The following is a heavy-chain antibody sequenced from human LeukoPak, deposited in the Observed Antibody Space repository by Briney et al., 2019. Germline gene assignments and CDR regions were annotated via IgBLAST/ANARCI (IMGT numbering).Heavy chain of an antibody. CDR1: GGSISSSSYY. Sequence: TSETLSLTCTVSGGSISSSSYYWGWIRQPPGKGLEWIGSIYYSGSTYYNPSLKSRVTISVDTSKNQFSLKLSSVTVADTAVYYCARLCRGSGWYYFDYWGQGTLVTVSS. CDR2: IYYSGST. CDR3: ARLCRGSGWYYFDY. V-gene: IGHV4-39*01. D-gene: IGHD6-19*01. J-gene: IGHJ4*02.